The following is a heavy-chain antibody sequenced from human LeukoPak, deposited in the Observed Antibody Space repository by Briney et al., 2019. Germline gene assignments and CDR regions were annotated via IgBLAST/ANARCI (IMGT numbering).Heavy chain of an antibody. CDR2: IYYSGST. CDR3: AGITFGGVDY. D-gene: IGHD3-16*01. CDR1: GGSISSYY. V-gene: IGHV4-59*08. J-gene: IGHJ4*02. Sequence: PSETLSLTCTVSGGSISSYYWSWIRQPPGKGLEWIGYIYYSGSTNYNPSLKSRVTMSDDTSKTQFSLKLTSVTAADTAVYYCAGITFGGVDYWGQGTLVTVSS.